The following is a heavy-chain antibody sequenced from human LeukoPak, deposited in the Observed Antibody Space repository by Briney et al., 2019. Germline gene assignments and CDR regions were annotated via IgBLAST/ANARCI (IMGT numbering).Heavy chain of an antibody. V-gene: IGHV1-69*05. J-gene: IGHJ6*03. CDR3: ARDLYSGSYSHYYYYMDV. Sequence: SVKVSCKASGGTFSSYAISWVRQAPGQGLEWMGGIIPIFGTANYAQKFQGRVTITTDESTSTAYMELSSLRSEDTAVYYCARDLYSGSYSHYYYYMDVWGKGTTVTVSS. D-gene: IGHD1-26*01. CDR1: GGTFSSYA. CDR2: IIPIFGTA.